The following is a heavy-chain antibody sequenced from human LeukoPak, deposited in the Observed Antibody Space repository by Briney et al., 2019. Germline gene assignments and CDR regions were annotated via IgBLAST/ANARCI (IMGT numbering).Heavy chain of an antibody. D-gene: IGHD6-19*01. CDR1: GFTFSSYS. CDR3: ARGPIAVAVDDAFDI. V-gene: IGHV3-21*01. CDR2: ISSSSSYI. Sequence: GGSLRLSCAASGFTFSSYSMNWVRQAPGKGLEWVSSISSSSSYIYYADSVKGRFTISRDNAKNSLYLQMDSLRAEDTAVYYCARGPIAVAVDDAFDIWGQGTMVTVSS. J-gene: IGHJ3*02.